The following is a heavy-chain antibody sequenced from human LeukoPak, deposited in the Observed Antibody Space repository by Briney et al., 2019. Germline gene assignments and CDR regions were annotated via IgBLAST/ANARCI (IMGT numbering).Heavy chain of an antibody. CDR2: INPSGGST. CDR3: ARDGVPYYDSSGYHFDY. CDR1: GYTFTSYY. J-gene: IGHJ4*02. D-gene: IGHD3-22*01. V-gene: IGHV1-46*01. Sequence: GALVKVSCKASGYTFTSYYMHWVRQAPGQGLEWMGIINPSGGSTSYAQKFQGRVTMTRDTSTSTVYMELSSLRSEDTAVYYCARDGVPYYDSSGYHFDYWGQGTLVTVSS.